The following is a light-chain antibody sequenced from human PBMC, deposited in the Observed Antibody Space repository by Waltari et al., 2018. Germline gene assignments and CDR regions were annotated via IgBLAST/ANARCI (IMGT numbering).Light chain of an antibody. J-gene: IGKJ2*01. Sequence: ELVMTQSPATLSVSPGERATLPCRASQYVTSHLAWYQQKPGQAPRPRIYGASTRATGIPARFSGSGSGTEFTLTISSLQSEDFVVYYCQQYNNWPRTFGQGTKLEIK. CDR1: QYVTSH. V-gene: IGKV3-15*01. CDR3: QQYNNWPRT. CDR2: GAS.